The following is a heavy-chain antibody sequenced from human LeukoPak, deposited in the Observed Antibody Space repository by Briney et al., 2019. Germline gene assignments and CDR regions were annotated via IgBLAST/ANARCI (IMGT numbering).Heavy chain of an antibody. Sequence: SSETLSLTCAVSGGSISSSNWWSWVRQPPGKGLEWIGEIYHSGSTNYNPSLKSRVTISVDKSKNQFSLKLSSVTAADTAVYYCASLVPYYYDSSGYYSVYYFDYWGQGTLVTVSS. CDR1: GGSISSSNW. CDR2: IYHSGST. V-gene: IGHV4-4*02. J-gene: IGHJ4*02. CDR3: ASLVPYYYDSSGYYSVYYFDY. D-gene: IGHD3-22*01.